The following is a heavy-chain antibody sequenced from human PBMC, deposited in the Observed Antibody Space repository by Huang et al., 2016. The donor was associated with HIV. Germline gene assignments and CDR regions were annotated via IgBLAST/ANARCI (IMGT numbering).Heavy chain of an antibody. CDR2: IDYSGST. CDR1: GGSISTHY. J-gene: IGHJ4*02. D-gene: IGHD3-3*01. CDR3: ARDHHDFWRGYRRMYFFDH. Sequence: QVQLQESGPGLVKPSEPQSLTCTVSGGSISTHYWSWIRQPPGKGLEWIGRIDYSGSTNYIPSPNSRVTILLDTSKNQFSRRVNSVTAADTAMYYCARDHHDFWRGYRRMYFFDHWGQGTLVTVSS. V-gene: IGHV4-59*11.